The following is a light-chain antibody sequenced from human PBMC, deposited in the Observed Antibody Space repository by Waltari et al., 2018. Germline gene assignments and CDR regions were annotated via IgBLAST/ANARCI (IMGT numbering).Light chain of an antibody. CDR3: QQQSSYPVT. J-gene: IGKJ3*01. V-gene: IGKV1-16*01. CDR2: YAS. CDR1: QAIRNY. Sequence: DIQMTQSPSSLSASVGDTVTINCLASQAIRNYLVWYQQKPGKAPRPLIYYASNVETGVPSRFSGSGSWTAFTLIIKSLQPGDFATYYWQQQSSYPVTFGQGTKVDLK.